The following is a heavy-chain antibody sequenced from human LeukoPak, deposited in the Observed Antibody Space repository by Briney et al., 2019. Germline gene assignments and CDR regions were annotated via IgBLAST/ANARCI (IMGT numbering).Heavy chain of an antibody. CDR1: GFRFSAYG. V-gene: IGHV3-23*01. Sequence: GGSLRLSCVASGFRFSAYGMSWVRQAPGRGLEWVSAINGNGDTTYYPDSVTGRFTISRDNSKNTLYLEMDSLRVEDTARYYCARGHGDWHDYYMDVWGKGTTVAVSS. CDR3: ARGHGDWHDYYMDV. D-gene: IGHD4-17*01. J-gene: IGHJ6*03. CDR2: INGNGDTT.